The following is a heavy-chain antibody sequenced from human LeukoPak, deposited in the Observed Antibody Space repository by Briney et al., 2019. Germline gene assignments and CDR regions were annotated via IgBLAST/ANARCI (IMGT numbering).Heavy chain of an antibody. CDR2: INHSGST. D-gene: IGHD1-26*01. V-gene: IGHV4-34*01. Sequence: SETLSLTCAVYGGSFSGYYWSWIRQPPGKGLEWIGEINHSGSTNYNPSLKSRVTISVDTSKNQFSLKLSSVTAADTAVYYCARMLMPFTAIVGAFANWFDPWGQGTLVTVSS. CDR3: ARMLMPFTAIVGAFANWFDP. J-gene: IGHJ5*02. CDR1: GGSFSGYY.